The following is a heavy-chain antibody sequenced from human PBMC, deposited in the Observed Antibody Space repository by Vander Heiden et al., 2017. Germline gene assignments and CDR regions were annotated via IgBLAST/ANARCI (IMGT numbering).Heavy chain of an antibody. CDR3: AKDSGRGEDDY. J-gene: IGHJ4*02. CDR2: IRNTGGST. Sequence: EVQLLESGGDLVQPGGSLRLSCAASGVTFSTYAMNWVRQAPGKGLEWVSAIRNTGGSTYYADSVKGRFTISRDNFKNTLYLQMNNLRAEDTAVYYCAKDSGRGEDDYWGQGTLVTVSS. D-gene: IGHD3-10*01. V-gene: IGHV3-23*01. CDR1: GVTFSTYA.